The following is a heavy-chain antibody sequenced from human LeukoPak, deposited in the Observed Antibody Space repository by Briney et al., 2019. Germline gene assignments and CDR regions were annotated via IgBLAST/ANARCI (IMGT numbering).Heavy chain of an antibody. J-gene: IGHJ4*02. CDR2: ISGSGGST. D-gene: IGHD4-4*01. CDR1: GFTFSSYA. CDR3: AKETSTVTGAFDY. V-gene: IGHV3-23*01. Sequence: GGSLRLSCAASGFTFSSYAMSWVRQAPGKGLEWVSAISGSGGSTYYADSVKGRFTISGDKSKNTLYLQMNSLRAEDAAVYYCAKETSTVTGAFDYWGQGTLVTVSS.